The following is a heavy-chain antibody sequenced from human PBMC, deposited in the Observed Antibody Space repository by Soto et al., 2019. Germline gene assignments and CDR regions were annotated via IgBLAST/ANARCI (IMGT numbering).Heavy chain of an antibody. J-gene: IGHJ4*02. CDR1: GGTFSSYA. D-gene: IGHD2-2*01. CDR2: IVPIFGTA. Sequence: SVKVSCKASGGTFSSYAISWVRQAPGQGLEWMGGIVPIFGTANYAQKFQGRVTITADKSTSTAYMELSSLRSEDTAVYYCAGVGYCSSTSCYTFDYWGQGTLVTVSS. V-gene: IGHV1-69*06. CDR3: AGVGYCSSTSCYTFDY.